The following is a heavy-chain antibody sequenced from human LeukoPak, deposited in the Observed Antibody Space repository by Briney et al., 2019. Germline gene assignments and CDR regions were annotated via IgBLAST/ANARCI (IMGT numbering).Heavy chain of an antibody. CDR1: GGXISSYY. D-gene: IGHD2-2*01. V-gene: IGHV4-59*01. CDR3: ARSGDIVVVPAAQFYFDY. Sequence: PSETLSLTCTVSGGXISSYYCSWIRQPPGKGLEWIGFMNYSGSTNYSPSLQSRVTISVDTSKNQFSLKLSSVTAADTAVYYCARSGDIVVVPAAQFYFDYWGQGTLVTVSS. J-gene: IGHJ4*02. CDR2: MNYSGST.